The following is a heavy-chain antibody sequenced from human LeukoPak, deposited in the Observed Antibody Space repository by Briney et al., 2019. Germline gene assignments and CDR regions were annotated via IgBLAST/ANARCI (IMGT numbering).Heavy chain of an antibody. CDR1: GFTFSSYA. Sequence: GGSLRLSCAASGFTFSSYAMSWVRQAPGKGLEWVAFIRSDGDSSYHADSVKGRFTISRDNSKNTPSLQMNSLRADNTGVYYCAKGYGMDVWGQGTTVTVSS. J-gene: IGHJ6*02. V-gene: IGHV3-23*01. CDR2: IRSDGDSS. CDR3: AKGYGMDV.